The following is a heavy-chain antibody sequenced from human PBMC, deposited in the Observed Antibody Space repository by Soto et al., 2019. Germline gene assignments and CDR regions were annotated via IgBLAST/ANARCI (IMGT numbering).Heavy chain of an antibody. V-gene: IGHV3-23*01. CDR3: AKRFDP. CDR2: ISGSGGST. Sequence: GGSLRLSCTVLGFTLTNENMSWVRQAPGKGLEWVSAISGSGGSTYYADSVKGRFTISRDNSKNTLYLQMNSLRAEDTAVYYCAKRFDPWGQGTLVTVSS. J-gene: IGHJ5*02. CDR1: GFTLTNEN.